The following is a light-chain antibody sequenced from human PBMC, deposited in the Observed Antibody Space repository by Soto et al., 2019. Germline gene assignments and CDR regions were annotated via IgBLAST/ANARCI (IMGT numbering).Light chain of an antibody. CDR3: QQYGGSPRT. CDR1: QSVSINY. Sequence: EIVLTQSPGTLSLSPRERATLSCRASQSVSINYLAWYQQKPGQAPRLLIYGASIRATGIPDRFSGSGSGTDFTLTISRLEPEDFAVYYCQQYGGSPRTFGQGTKVDIK. J-gene: IGKJ1*01. V-gene: IGKV3-20*01. CDR2: GAS.